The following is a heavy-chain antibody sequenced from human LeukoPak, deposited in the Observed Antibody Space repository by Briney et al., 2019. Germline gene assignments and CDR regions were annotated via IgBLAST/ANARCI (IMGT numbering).Heavy chain of an antibody. CDR1: GGSFSGYY. J-gene: IGHJ4*02. V-gene: IGHV4-34*01. D-gene: IGHD5-18*01. CDR2: INHGRST. Sequence: PSETLSLTCAVYGGSFSGYYWRWIRQPPGKGREWRGEINHGRSTNYNPSLKSRVTISVDTSKNQFSLKLSAVTAVGTAVYYCERVPIQLWSYYFDYWGQGTLGTVSS. CDR3: ERVPIQLWSYYFDY.